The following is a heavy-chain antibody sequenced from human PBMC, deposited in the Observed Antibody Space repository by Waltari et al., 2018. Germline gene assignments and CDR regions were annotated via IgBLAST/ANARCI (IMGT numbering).Heavy chain of an antibody. CDR3: ARYEDLYGMDV. J-gene: IGHJ6*02. D-gene: IGHD2-15*01. CDR1: ADSLRSNKW. CDR2: IYQSGST. V-gene: IGHV4-4*02. Sequence: QVQLQESGPGLVKPSGTLALTCVCSADSLRSNKWWTWVRQPPGKGLEWIGEIYQSGSTTYNPSLKGRVTMSIDMSKKQLSLRLTSVTTADTAMYYCARYEDLYGMDVWGQGTTVTVSS.